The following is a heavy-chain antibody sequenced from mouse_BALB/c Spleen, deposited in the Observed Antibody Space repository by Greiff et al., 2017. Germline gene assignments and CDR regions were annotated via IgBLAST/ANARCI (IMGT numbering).Heavy chain of an antibody. J-gene: IGHJ3*01. CDR3: ARSSYMYEGAY. V-gene: IGHV5-17*02. CDR1: GSTFRSFG. Sequence: EVHLVQSGGGLVQPGGSRKLSCAASGSTFRSFGMHWVRQAPEKGLEWVAYISSGSSTIYYADTVKGRFTISRDNPKNTLFLQMTSLRSEDTAMYYCARSSYMYEGAYWGQGTLVTVSA. CDR2: ISSGSSTI. D-gene: IGHD2-14*01.